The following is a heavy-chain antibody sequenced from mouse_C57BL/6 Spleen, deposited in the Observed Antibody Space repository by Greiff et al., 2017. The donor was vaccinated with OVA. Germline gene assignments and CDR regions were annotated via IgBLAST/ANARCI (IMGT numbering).Heavy chain of an antibody. J-gene: IGHJ1*03. D-gene: IGHD4-1*01. CDR2: INYDGSST. CDR3: ARESLTGGGYFDV. CDR1: GFTFSDYY. Sequence: DVQLVESEGGLVQPGSSMKLSCTASGFTFSDYYMAWVRQVPEKGLEWVANINYDGSSTYYLDSLKSRFIISRDNAKNILYLQMSSLKSEDTATYYCARESLTGGGYFDVWGTGTTVTVSS. V-gene: IGHV5-16*01.